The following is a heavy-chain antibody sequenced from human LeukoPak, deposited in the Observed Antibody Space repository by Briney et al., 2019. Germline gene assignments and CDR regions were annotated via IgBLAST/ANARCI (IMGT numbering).Heavy chain of an antibody. D-gene: IGHD1-14*01. CDR3: AAMRYGRDYYYGMDV. J-gene: IGHJ6*02. Sequence: SESPSLTCSVTGGSINSYYWSWIRQPPGKGLEWIGYISHSGSTDSNPSLESRVTISLDTSKNQFSLKLTSVTAADTAVYYCAAMRYGRDYYYGMDVWGQGTTVTVSS. V-gene: IGHV4-59*01. CDR2: ISHSGST. CDR1: GGSINSYY.